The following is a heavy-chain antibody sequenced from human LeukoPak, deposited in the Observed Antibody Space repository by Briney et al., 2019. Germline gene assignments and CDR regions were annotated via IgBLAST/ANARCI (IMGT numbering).Heavy chain of an antibody. D-gene: IGHD3-10*01. CDR2: IWYDGSNK. CDR1: GFTFSSYG. CDR3: ARDRYGYYGSGSYYNFDN. V-gene: IGHV3-33*01. J-gene: IGHJ4*02. Sequence: SGGSLRLSCAASGFTFSSYGMHWVRQAPGKGLEWVAVIWYDGSNKYYADSVKGRFTISRDNAKNSLYLQMNSLRAEDTAVYYCARDRYGYYGSGSYYNFDNWGQGTLVTVSS.